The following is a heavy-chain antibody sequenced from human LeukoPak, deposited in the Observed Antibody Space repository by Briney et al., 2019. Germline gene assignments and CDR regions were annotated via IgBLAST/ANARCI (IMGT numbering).Heavy chain of an antibody. D-gene: IGHD3-16*01. CDR2: IYHSGST. CDR3: AGSRNLGDVRAFDI. V-gene: IGHV4-38-2*01. Sequence: PSETLSLPRAFSGYSISSGYSCGWIRQPPGKGLEWIGSIYHSGSTYYNPSLKSRVTISVDTSKNQFSLRLSSVTAADTAVFYCAGSRNLGDVRAFDIWGQGTVVTVSS. CDR1: GYSISSGYS. J-gene: IGHJ3*02.